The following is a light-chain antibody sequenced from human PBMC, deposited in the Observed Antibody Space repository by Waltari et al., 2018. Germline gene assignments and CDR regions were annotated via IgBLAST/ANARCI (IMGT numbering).Light chain of an antibody. CDR2: DVT. Sequence: QSALTQPASVSGSPGQSITISCTGTNNAIGYYNFVSWDQRHPGKAPKLMIFDVTRWSSGVSHRVSGSKSGNTASLTISGLQPEDEADYFCASYTSTNTVVFGGGTRVTVL. CDR1: NNAIGYYNF. J-gene: IGLJ2*01. V-gene: IGLV2-14*01. CDR3: ASYTSTNTVV.